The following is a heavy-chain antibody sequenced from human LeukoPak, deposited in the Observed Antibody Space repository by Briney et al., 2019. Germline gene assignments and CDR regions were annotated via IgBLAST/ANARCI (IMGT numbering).Heavy chain of an antibody. CDR3: ARDGTIQVSPADY. J-gene: IGHJ4*02. Sequence: GASVKVSCKASGYTFTGYYMHWVRQAPGQGLEWMGWINPNSGGTNYAQKFQGRVTMTRDTSISTAYMELSRLRSDDTAVYYCARDGTIQVSPADYWGQGTLVTVSA. CDR2: INPNSGGT. D-gene: IGHD2-2*02. CDR1: GYTFTGYY. V-gene: IGHV1-2*02.